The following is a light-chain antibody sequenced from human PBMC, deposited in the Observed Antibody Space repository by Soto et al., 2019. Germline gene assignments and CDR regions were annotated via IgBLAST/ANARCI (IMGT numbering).Light chain of an antibody. CDR3: QQYGNSRGT. J-gene: IGKJ1*01. CDR1: QSVTSNY. Sequence: EIVLTQSPGTLSLSPGERATLSCGASQSVTSNYLAWYQQKPGQAPRLLIYGSSTRATGIPDRFSGSGSGTDFTLTISGLEPEDFAVYYCQQYGNSRGTFGQGTKVEIK. CDR2: GSS. V-gene: IGKV3-20*01.